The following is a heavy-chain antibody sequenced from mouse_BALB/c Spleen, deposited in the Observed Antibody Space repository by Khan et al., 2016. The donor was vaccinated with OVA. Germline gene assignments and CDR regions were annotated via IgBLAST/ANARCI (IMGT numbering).Heavy chain of an antibody. D-gene: IGHD6-2*01. V-gene: IGHV1-76*01. Sequence: QVQLKQSGAELVRSGASVKLSCKTSGHIFTNYWIHWVKQRSGQGLEWIARIYPGTDNTYYNENFKDKATLTADKSSSTAYIQLSSLKSEDAAVYFCAREESLYYCDNWGQGTTLTVSS. CDR3: AREESLYYCDN. J-gene: IGHJ2*01. CDR2: IYPGTDNT. CDR1: GHIFTNYW.